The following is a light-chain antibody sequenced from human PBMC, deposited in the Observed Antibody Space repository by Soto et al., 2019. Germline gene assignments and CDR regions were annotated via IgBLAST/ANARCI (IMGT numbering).Light chain of an antibody. V-gene: IGKV1-5*01. CDR1: QSISSW. CDR2: DAS. J-gene: IGKJ5*01. Sequence: DIQMTQSPSTLSASVGDRVTITCRASQSISSWLAWYQQKPGKAPKLLIYDASSLESGVPSRFSGSGSGTEFTLTISSLQPDDFATYYCQQYNSYSWTFGQGTRLE. CDR3: QQYNSYSWT.